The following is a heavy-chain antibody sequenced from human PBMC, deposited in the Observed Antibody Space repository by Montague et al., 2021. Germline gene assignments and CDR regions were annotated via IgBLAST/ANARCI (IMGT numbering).Heavy chain of an antibody. D-gene: IGHD1-26*01. CDR2: IYSSGNT. CDR1: GDSMNTYD. V-gene: IGHV4-59*01. J-gene: IGHJ3*01. CDR3: AREWSAFDF. Sequence: SETLSLTCTVSGDSMNTYDWNWIRQPPGKGLEWIGYIYSSGNTNYNPSLKSRVTISVDTSRNQFSLEVRSVTAADTAKYYCAREWSAFDFWGQGIMVTVSS.